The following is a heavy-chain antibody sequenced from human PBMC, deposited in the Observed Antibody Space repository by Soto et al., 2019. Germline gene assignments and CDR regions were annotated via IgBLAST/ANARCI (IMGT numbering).Heavy chain of an antibody. CDR1: GYTFTSYD. CDR3: ARERPRYKRWLQGNDY. D-gene: IGHD5-12*01. V-gene: IGHV1-8*01. J-gene: IGHJ4*02. CDR2: MNPNSGNT. Sequence: QVQLVQSGAEVKKPGASVKVSCKASGYTFTSYDINWVRQATGQGLEWMGWMNPNSGNTGYAQKFQGRVTMTRNTSISTAYMELSSLRSEDTAVYYCARERPRYKRWLQGNDYWGQGTLVTVSS.